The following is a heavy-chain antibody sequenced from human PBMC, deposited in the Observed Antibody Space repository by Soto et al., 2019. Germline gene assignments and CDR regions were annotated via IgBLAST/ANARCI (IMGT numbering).Heavy chain of an antibody. Sequence: SGPTLVNPTQTLTLTCTFSGFSLSTSGMRVSWIRQPPGKALEWLARIDWDDDKFYSTSLKTRLTISKDTSKDQVVLTMTNMDPVDTATYYCARKYYDSSGYYYVYWGQGTLVTVSS. CDR1: GFSLSTSGMR. J-gene: IGHJ4*02. V-gene: IGHV2-70*04. D-gene: IGHD3-22*01. CDR2: IDWDDDK. CDR3: ARKYYDSSGYYYVY.